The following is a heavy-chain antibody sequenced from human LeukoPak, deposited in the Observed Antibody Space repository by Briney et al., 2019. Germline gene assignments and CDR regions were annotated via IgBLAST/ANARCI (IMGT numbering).Heavy chain of an antibody. D-gene: IGHD3-22*01. J-gene: IGHJ4*02. CDR2: IYYSENT. Sequence: PSETLSLTCTVSGVSISSYYWSWIRQPPGKGLVWIGYIYYSENTNYNSSLKSRVTISEDTSKNQFSLNLTSVTAADTAVYYCAGGNFYDSSGHPYHFHYWGQGTLVTVPS. CDR3: AGGNFYDSSGHPYHFHY. CDR1: GVSISSYY. V-gene: IGHV4-59*01.